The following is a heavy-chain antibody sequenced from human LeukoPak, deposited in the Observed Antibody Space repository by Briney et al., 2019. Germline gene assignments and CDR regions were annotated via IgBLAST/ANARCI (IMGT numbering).Heavy chain of an antibody. D-gene: IGHD3-3*01. J-gene: IGHJ5*02. CDR3: ARGGTIFGVASPGENNWFDP. Sequence: SETLSLTGAVSGGSISSGGYSWSWIRHPPGKGLEWIGYIYHSGSTYYNPSLKSRVTISVDRSKNQFSLKLSSVTAADTAVYYCARGGTIFGVASPGENNWFDPWGQGTLVTVSS. V-gene: IGHV4-30-2*01. CDR1: GGSISSGGYS. CDR2: IYHSGST.